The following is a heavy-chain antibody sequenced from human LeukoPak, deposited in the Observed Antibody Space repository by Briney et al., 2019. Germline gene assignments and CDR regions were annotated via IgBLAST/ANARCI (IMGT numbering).Heavy chain of an antibody. CDR3: AGDYGFYSGLSFLDY. CDR2: ISAYNGNT. Sequence: ASVKVSCKASGYTFTSYGISWVRQAPGQGLEWMGWISAYNGNTNYAQKLQGRVTMTTDTSTSTAYMELRSLRSDDTAVYSCAGDYGFYSGLSFLDYWGQGTLVTVSS. D-gene: IGHD1-26*01. V-gene: IGHV1-18*01. J-gene: IGHJ4*02. CDR1: GYTFTSYG.